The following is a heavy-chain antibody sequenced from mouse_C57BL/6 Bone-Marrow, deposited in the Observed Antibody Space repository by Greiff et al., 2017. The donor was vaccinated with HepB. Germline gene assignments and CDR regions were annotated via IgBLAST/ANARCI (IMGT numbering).Heavy chain of an antibody. V-gene: IGHV1-47*01. CDR1: GYTFTTYP. J-gene: IGHJ2*01. CDR2: FHPYNDDT. D-gene: IGHD1-1*01. CDR3: ARGGYGSSYFDD. Sequence: VMLVESGAELVKPGASVKMSCKASGYTFTTYPIEWMKQNHGKSLEWIGNFHPYNDDTKYNEKFKGKATLTVEKSSSTVYLELSRLTSDDSAVYYCARGGYGSSYFDDWGQGTTLTVSS.